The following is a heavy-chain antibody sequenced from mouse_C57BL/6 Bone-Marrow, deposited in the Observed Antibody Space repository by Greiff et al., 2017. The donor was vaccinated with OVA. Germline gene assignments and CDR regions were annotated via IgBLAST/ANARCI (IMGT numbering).Heavy chain of an antibody. CDR1: GFTFSDYY. J-gene: IGHJ3*01. CDR2: ISTGGGST. CDR3: ARPDGYFPFAY. D-gene: IGHD2-3*01. V-gene: IGHV5-12*01. Sequence: EVQGVESGGGLVQPGGSLKLSCAASGFTFSDYYMYWVRQTPEKRLEWVAYISTGGGSTYYPDTVKGRFTISRDNAKNTLYLQMSRLKSEDTAMYYCARPDGYFPFAYWGQGTLVTVSA.